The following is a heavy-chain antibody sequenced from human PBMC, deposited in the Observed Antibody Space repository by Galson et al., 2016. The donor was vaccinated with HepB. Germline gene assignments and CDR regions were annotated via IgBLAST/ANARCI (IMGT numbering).Heavy chain of an antibody. CDR1: GFRFSDYY. J-gene: IGHJ5*02. Sequence: SLRLSCAASGFRFSDYYMSWIRQAPGKGLEWLSYISSSGRPINYADSVKGRFTVSRDNAKNSLYLQMNNLRGDDPAVYYCARMIPLYSSGWYVRGDGWFDPWGQGTLVTVSS. V-gene: IGHV3-11*01. CDR2: ISSSGRPI. CDR3: ARMIPLYSSGWYVRGDGWFDP. D-gene: IGHD6-19*01.